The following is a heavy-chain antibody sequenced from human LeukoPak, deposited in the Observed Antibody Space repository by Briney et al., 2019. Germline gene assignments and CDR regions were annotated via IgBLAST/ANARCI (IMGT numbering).Heavy chain of an antibody. V-gene: IGHV3-30*02. J-gene: IGHJ4*02. CDR3: AKDDILTGYPLDY. D-gene: IGHD3-9*01. CDR1: GFTFSGYG. Sequence: GGSLRLSCAASGFTFSGYGMHWVRQAPGKGLEWVAFIRNDGSNKYYAGSMRGRFTISRDNSKNTLYLQINSLRTEDTAIYYCAKDDILTGYPLDYWGQGTLVTVSS. CDR2: IRNDGSNK.